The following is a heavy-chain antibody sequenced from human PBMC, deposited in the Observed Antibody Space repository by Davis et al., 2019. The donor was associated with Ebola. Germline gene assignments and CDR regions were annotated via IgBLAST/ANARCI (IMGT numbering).Heavy chain of an antibody. V-gene: IGHV3-53*05. D-gene: IGHD6-19*01. CDR3: ATTQWLREFDN. J-gene: IGHJ4*02. Sequence: GESLNISCAASGFTVSSNHMSWVRQAPGKGLEWVSVIYDQSTAYADSVRGRFIISRDKSNNTLYLEMNSLRVDDTAVYYCATTQWLREFDNWGQGKLVTVSS. CDR1: GFTVSSNH. CDR2: IYDQST.